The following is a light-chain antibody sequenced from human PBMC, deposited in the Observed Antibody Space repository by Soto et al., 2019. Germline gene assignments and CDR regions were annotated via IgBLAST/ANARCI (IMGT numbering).Light chain of an antibody. V-gene: IGLV1-44*01. CDR3: AAWDDRLNGFYV. CDR2: SNN. Sequence: QSVLTQPPSASGTPGQRVTISCSGSSSNIESNTVNWYQQLPGTAPKLLIYSNNQRPSGVPDRFSGSKSGTSASLAISGLQSEDEADYYCAAWDDRLNGFYVFGTGTKVTVL. CDR1: SSNIESNT. J-gene: IGLJ1*01.